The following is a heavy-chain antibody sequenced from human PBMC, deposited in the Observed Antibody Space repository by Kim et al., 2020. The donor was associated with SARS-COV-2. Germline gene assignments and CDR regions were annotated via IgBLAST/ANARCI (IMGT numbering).Heavy chain of an antibody. J-gene: IGHJ5*02. CDR1: GGSISSSNW. V-gene: IGHV4-4*02. CDR3: ARGQWTYHRGFGPHYDILTGSSWFDP. D-gene: IGHD3-9*01. CDR2: IYHSGST. Sequence: SETLSLTCAVSGGSISSSNWWSWVRQPPGKGLEWIGEIYHSGSTNYNPSLKSRVTISVDKSKNQFSLKLSSVTAADTAVYYCARGQWTYHRGFGPHYDILTGSSWFDPWGQGTLVTVSS.